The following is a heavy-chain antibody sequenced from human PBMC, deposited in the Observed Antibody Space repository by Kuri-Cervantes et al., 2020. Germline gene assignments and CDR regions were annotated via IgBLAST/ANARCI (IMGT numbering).Heavy chain of an antibody. CDR3: VGGQWLVGG. J-gene: IGHJ4*02. CDR1: GYTFTSYY. Sequence: ASVKVSCKASGYTFTSYYMHWVRQAPGQGLEWMGIINPSGGSTSYAQKFQGRVTMTRDTSTSTSYMELSSLRSEDTALYYCVGGQWLVGGWGQGTLVTVSS. CDR2: INPSGGST. D-gene: IGHD1-26*01. V-gene: IGHV1-46*01.